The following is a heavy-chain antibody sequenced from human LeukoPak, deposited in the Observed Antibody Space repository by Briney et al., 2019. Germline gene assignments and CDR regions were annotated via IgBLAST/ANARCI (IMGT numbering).Heavy chain of an antibody. CDR2: IYYSGST. CDR3: ARRISSIAAAGSGSDY. V-gene: IGHV4-39*01. J-gene: IGHJ4*02. D-gene: IGHD6-13*01. Sequence: PSETLSLTCTVSGGSISSSSYYWGWIRQPPGKGLEWIGSIYYSGSTYYNPSLKSRVTISVDASKNQFSLKLSSVTAADTAVYYCARRISSIAAAGSGSDYWGQGTLVTVSP. CDR1: GGSISSSSYY.